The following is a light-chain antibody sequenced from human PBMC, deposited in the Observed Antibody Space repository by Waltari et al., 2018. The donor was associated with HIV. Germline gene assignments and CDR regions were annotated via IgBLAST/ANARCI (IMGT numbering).Light chain of an antibody. CDR2: SNN. CDR1: RSNIGTNN. CDR3: SAWDDNVNAL. V-gene: IGLV1-44*01. Sequence: QSVLRQPPSASGTPGQRVTISCSGSRSNIGTNNVNWSQQLPGTAPKVLIHSNNERRAGVPDRFSGARSGTSASLVISGLQSEDEADYYCSAWDDNVNALFGGGTKLTVL. J-gene: IGLJ2*01.